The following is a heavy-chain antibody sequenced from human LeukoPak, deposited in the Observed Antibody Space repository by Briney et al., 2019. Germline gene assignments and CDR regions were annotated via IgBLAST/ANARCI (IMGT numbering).Heavy chain of an antibody. CDR3: TAGPDCSSTSCLFEF. Sequence: ASVKVSCKVSGYLFTELPIHWVRQTPAIGLEWMGGFDPADGEPVYAKNFKDRLTMTEDTSTETAYMELRGLGSEDTAVYYCTAGPDCSSTSCLFEFWGQGTLVTVSS. D-gene: IGHD2-2*01. CDR1: GYLFTELP. V-gene: IGHV1-24*01. J-gene: IGHJ4*02. CDR2: FDPADGEP.